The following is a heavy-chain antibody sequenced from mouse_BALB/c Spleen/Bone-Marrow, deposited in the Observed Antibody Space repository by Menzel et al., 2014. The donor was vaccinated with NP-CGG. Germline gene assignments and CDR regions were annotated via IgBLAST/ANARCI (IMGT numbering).Heavy chain of an antibody. CDR3: ARFPIYYGNYGAMDY. V-gene: IGHV14-3*02. CDR1: GFNIKDTY. D-gene: IGHD2-1*01. J-gene: IGHJ4*01. Sequence: EVHLVESGAELVKPGASVKLSCTASGFNIKDTYMHWVKQRPEQGLEWIGRIDPANGNTKYDPKFQGKATITADTSSNTAYLQLSSLSSEDSAVYFCARFPIYYGNYGAMDYWGQGTSVTVSS. CDR2: IDPANGNT.